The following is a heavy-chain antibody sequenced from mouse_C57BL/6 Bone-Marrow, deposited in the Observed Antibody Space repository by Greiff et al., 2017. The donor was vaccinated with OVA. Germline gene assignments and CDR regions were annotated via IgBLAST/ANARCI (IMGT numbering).Heavy chain of an antibody. J-gene: IGHJ1*03. CDR1: GYTFTSYD. D-gene: IGHD1-1*01. CDR3: ARGVVYYGSSYWYFDV. CDR2: IYPRDGST. V-gene: IGHV1-85*01. Sequence: QVQLQQPGAELVKPGASVKLSCKASGYTFTSYDINWVKQRPGQGLEWIGWIYPRDGSTKYNEKFKGKATLTVDTSSSTAYMELHSLTSEDSAVYFCARGVVYYGSSYWYFDVWGTGTTVTVSS.